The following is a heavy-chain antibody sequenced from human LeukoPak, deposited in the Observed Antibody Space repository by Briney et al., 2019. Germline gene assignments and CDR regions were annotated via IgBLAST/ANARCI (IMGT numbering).Heavy chain of an antibody. CDR2: IYYSGST. CDR3: ARAGARRTYYYDSSGLPKNWFDP. V-gene: IGHV4-39*01. CDR1: GGSISSSSYY. D-gene: IGHD3-22*01. J-gene: IGHJ5*02. Sequence: SETLSLTCTVSGGSISSSSYYWGWIRQPPGKGLEWIGSIYYSGSTYYNPSLKSRVTISADTSKNQFSLKLGSVTAADTAVYYCARAGARRTYYYDSSGLPKNWFDPWGQGTLVTVSS.